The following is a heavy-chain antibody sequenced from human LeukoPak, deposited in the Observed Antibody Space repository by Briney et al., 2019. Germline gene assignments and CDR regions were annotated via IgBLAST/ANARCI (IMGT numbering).Heavy chain of an antibody. J-gene: IGHJ4*02. V-gene: IGHV3-23*01. Sequence: GGSLRLSCAASGFTFGSSAMSWVRQAPGKGPEWVSTSYYADSVKGRFTIFRDNSKNTLYLQMNSLRAEDTAVYYCAKGSLGSWYYFDYWGQGTLVTVSS. CDR2: S. CDR1: GFTFGSSA. CDR3: AKGSLGSWYYFDY. D-gene: IGHD6-13*01.